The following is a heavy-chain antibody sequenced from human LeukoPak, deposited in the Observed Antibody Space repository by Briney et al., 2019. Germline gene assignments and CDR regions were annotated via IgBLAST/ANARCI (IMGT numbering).Heavy chain of an antibody. CDR1: GFTFSSYA. V-gene: IGHV3-30-3*01. CDR2: ISYDGSNK. J-gene: IGHJ4*02. D-gene: IGHD2-15*01. CDR3: ARDPVYCSGGCCYPNYFDY. Sequence: GGSLRLSCAASGFTFSSYAMHWVRQAPGKGLEWVAVISYDGSNKYYADSVKGRFTISRDNSKNTLYLQMNSLRAEDTAVYYCARDPVYCSGGCCYPNYFDYWGQGTLVTVSS.